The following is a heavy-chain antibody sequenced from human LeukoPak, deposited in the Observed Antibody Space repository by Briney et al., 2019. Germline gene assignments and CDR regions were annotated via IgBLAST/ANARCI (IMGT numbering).Heavy chain of an antibody. CDR2: INPSGGST. Sequence: GASVKVSCKASGYTFTSYYMHWVRQAPGQGLEWMGIINPSGGSTSYAQKFQGRVTMTRDTSTSTVYMELSSLRSEDTAVYYCARVGNSYDSSDYHYSLDYWGQGTLVTVPS. J-gene: IGHJ4*02. CDR3: ARVGNSYDSSDYHYSLDY. V-gene: IGHV1-46*01. CDR1: GYTFTSYY. D-gene: IGHD3-22*01.